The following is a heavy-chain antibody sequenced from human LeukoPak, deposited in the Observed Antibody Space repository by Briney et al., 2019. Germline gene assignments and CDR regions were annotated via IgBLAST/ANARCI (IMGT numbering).Heavy chain of an antibody. Sequence: GGSLRLSCAASGFTFSSYSMNWVRQAPGKGLEWVSSISSSSSYIYYADSVKVRFTISRDNAKNSLYLQMNSLRAEDTAVYYCARERIAAAATDYWGQGTLVTVSS. CDR2: ISSSSSYI. J-gene: IGHJ4*02. CDR1: GFTFSSYS. V-gene: IGHV3-21*01. D-gene: IGHD6-13*01. CDR3: ARERIAAAATDY.